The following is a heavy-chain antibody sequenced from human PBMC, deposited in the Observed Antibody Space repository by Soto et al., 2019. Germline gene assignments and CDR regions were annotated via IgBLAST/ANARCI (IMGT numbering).Heavy chain of an antibody. J-gene: IGHJ4*02. D-gene: IGHD6-13*01. V-gene: IGHV4-34*01. CDR2: INHSGST. CDR3: ARGREDQQLVFDY. CDR1: GGSLSGYY. Sequence: SETLSLTCAVYGGSLSGYYWSWFGQPPGKGLEWIGEINHSGSTNYNPSLKSRAIISVDTSKNQFSLKLTSVTAADTAVYYCARGREDQQLVFDYWGQETLVTVSS.